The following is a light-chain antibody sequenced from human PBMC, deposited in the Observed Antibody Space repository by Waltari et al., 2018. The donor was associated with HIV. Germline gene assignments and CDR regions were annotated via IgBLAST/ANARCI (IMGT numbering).Light chain of an antibody. CDR1: QSIHRW. V-gene: IGKV1-5*01. J-gene: IGKJ1*01. CDR3: EQSYNSPRT. CDR2: GAF. Sequence: DIQMTQAPSTLSASVGDRVTITCRASQSIHRWVAWYQQKPGQAPKLLIYGAFSLEYGVPSRFSGSGSGTDFTLTISSLQPEDFVNYHCEQSYNSPRTFGQGTKVEIK.